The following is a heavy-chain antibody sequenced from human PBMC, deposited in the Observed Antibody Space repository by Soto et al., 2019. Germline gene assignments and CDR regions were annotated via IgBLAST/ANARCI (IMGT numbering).Heavy chain of an antibody. V-gene: IGHV3-48*01. CDR3: PRSQYYYHSSGPPAY. Sequence: GGSLRLSCAASGFTFSTYSMNWVRQAPGKGLEWVSYISSSSSTIFYTDSVKGRFTVSRDNAKNSLYLQMNSLRAEDTAVYYCPRSQYYYHSSGPPAYCGQGHLVTVSS. CDR2: ISSSSSTI. CDR1: GFTFSTYS. D-gene: IGHD3-22*01. J-gene: IGHJ4*02.